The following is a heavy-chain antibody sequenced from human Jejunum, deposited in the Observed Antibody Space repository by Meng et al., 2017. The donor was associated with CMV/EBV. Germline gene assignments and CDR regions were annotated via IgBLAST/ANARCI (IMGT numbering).Heavy chain of an antibody. CDR1: FTFSSYS. CDR3: ASWYSSSSPYYYGMDV. D-gene: IGHD6-6*01. CDR2: ISSSSSYI. V-gene: IGHV3-21*01. Sequence: FTFSSYSMNGVRQAPGKGLEWVSSISSSSSYIYYADSVKGRFTISRDNAKNSLYLQMNSLRAEDTAVYYCASWYSSSSPYYYGMDVWGQGTTVTVSS. J-gene: IGHJ6*02.